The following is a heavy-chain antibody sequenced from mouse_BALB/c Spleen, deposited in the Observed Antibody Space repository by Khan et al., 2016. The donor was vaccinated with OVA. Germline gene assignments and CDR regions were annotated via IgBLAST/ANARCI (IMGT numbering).Heavy chain of an antibody. J-gene: IGHJ2*01. Sequence: EVQLPASFPFLFPPSPSLSLPFTVPFYSITSGYGWNWIRQFPGNKLEWMGYISYSGSTNYNPSLKSRISITRDTSKNQFFLQLNSVTTEDTATYYCARTARIKYWGQGTTLTVSS. V-gene: IGHV3-1*02. CDR3: ARTARIKY. CDR1: FYSITSGYG. CDR2: ISYSGST. D-gene: IGHD1-2*01.